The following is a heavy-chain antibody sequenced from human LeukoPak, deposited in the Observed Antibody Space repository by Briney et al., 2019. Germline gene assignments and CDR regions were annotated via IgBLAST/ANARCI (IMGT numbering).Heavy chain of an antibody. CDR3: ARAPYCSGGSCYFTYYYYYGMDV. CDR2: INHSGST. V-gene: IGHV4-34*01. D-gene: IGHD2-15*01. J-gene: IGHJ6*02. CDR1: GGSISSYY. Sequence: SETLSPTCTVAGGSISSYYWSWIRQPPGKGLEWIGEINHSGSTNYNPSLKSRVTISVDTSKNQFSLKLSSVTAADTAVYYCARAPYCSGGSCYFTYYYYYGMDVWGQGTTVTVSS.